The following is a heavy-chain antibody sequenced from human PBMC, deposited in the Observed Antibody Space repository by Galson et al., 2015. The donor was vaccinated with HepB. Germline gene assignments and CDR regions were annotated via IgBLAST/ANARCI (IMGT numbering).Heavy chain of an antibody. Sequence: SVKVSCKASGYAFTNYGISWVRQAPGQGLEWMGWISPSNADTNYAQNLQGRVTMTTDTSTSTAYMELVSLRSDDTAVYYCAGALGFWSGYSDYWGQGTQVSVSS. J-gene: IGHJ4*02. D-gene: IGHD3-3*01. CDR3: AGALGFWSGYSDY. V-gene: IGHV1-18*01. CDR1: GYAFTNYG. CDR2: ISPSNADT.